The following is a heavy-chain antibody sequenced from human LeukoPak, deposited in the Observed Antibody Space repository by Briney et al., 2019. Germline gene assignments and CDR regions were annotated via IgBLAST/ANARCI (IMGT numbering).Heavy chain of an antibody. Sequence: ASVKVSRKASGYTFTSYGISWVRQAPGQGLEWMGWISAYNGNTNYAQKLQGRVTMTTDTSTSTAYMELRSLRSDDTAVYYCARDLEAARSPVYWGQGTLVTVSS. D-gene: IGHD6-6*01. CDR2: ISAYNGNT. CDR1: GYTFTSYG. CDR3: ARDLEAARSPVY. V-gene: IGHV1-18*01. J-gene: IGHJ4*02.